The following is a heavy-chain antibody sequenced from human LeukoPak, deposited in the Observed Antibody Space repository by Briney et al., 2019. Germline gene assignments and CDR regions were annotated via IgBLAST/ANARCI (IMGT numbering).Heavy chain of an antibody. V-gene: IGHV1-69*13. D-gene: IGHD6-13*01. J-gene: IGHJ3*02. CDR3: ARGTGSSSWYYAFDI. CDR1: GGTFSSYA. CDR2: IIPIFGTA. Sequence: GASVKVSCKAFGGTFSSYAISWVRQAPGQGLEWMGGIIPIFGTANYAQKFQGRVTITADESTSTAYMELSSLRSEDTAVYYCARGTGSSSWYYAFDIWGQGTMVTVSS.